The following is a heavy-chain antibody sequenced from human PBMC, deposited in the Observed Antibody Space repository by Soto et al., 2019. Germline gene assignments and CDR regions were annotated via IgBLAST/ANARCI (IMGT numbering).Heavy chain of an antibody. J-gene: IGHJ6*02. Sequence: SETLSLTCAVYGGSFSGYYWSWIRQPPGKGLEWIGEINHSGSTNYNPSLKSRVTISVDTSKNQFSLTLSSVTAADTAVYYCARGPSIAARRRYYYYYGMDVWGQGTTVTVSS. CDR1: GGSFSGYY. D-gene: IGHD6-6*01. CDR3: ARGPSIAARRRYYYYYGMDV. CDR2: INHSGST. V-gene: IGHV4-34*01.